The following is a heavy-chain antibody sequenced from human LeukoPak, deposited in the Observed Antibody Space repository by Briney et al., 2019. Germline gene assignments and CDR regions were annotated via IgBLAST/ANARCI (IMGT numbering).Heavy chain of an antibody. CDR3: ARWLGAIAWPYYFDY. Sequence: GGSLRLSCAASEFTFSSYSMNWVRQAPGKGLEWVSSISSRSEFIYYADSVKGRFTISRDNARNSLYLQMNSLRAEDTAVYFCARWLGAIAWPYYFDYWGQGTLVTVSS. CDR1: EFTFSSYS. J-gene: IGHJ4*02. CDR2: ISSRSEFI. D-gene: IGHD3-16*02. V-gene: IGHV3-21*01.